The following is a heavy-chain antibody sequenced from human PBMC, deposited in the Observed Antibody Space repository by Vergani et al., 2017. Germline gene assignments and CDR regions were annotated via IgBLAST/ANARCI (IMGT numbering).Heavy chain of an antibody. J-gene: IGHJ6*03. CDR2: IWYDGSKE. Sequence: QVQLEESGGGVVQPGRSLRLSCAGSGFTLSSHAMHWVRQAPGKGLEWVAFIWYDGSKEYYADSVKGRFTISRDNSKNTLYLQMNNLRAADTAVYYCAASAYCSHGVVCMTSYYYMDVWGKGTAVTVSS. CDR3: AASAYCSHGVVCMTSYYYMDV. V-gene: IGHV3-33*01. CDR1: GFTLSSHA. D-gene: IGHD2-8*01.